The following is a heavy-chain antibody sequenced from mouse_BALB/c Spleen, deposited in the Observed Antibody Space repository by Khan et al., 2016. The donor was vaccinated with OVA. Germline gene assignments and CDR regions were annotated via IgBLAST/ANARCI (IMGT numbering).Heavy chain of an antibody. V-gene: IGHV5-6*01. CDR2: IRSGGSYT. J-gene: IGHJ3*01. CDR1: GFTFSTYG. CDR3: ARLAYYYNSEGFAY. Sequence: EVELVESGGDLVKPGGSLKLSCAASGFTFSTYGMSWVRQTPDKRLEWVATIRSGGSYTYYPDNVKGRFTISRDNAKNTLYLQMSSLKSEDTAMYYCARLAYYYNSEGFAYWGQGTLVTVSA. D-gene: IGHD1-1*01.